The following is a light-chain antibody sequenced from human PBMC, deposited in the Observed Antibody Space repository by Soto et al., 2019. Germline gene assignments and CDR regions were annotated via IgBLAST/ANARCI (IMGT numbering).Light chain of an antibody. J-gene: IGKJ4*01. CDR1: QSVDSR. Sequence: EVVLTQSPATLSVSPGEGATLSCKASQSVDSRLAWYQQKPGQAPRLLIEGASSRGTDIPARFSGSGSGTEFTLTITSLQSEDVAVYYCQQYSTWPLAFGGGTRVEIK. CDR2: GAS. V-gene: IGKV3-15*01. CDR3: QQYSTWPLA.